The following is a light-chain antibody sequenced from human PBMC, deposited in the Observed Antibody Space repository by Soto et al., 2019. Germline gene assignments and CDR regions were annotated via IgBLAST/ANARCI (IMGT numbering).Light chain of an antibody. CDR3: NSYTTNSSYV. V-gene: IGLV2-14*01. CDR2: AVS. Sequence: QSALTQPGSVSGSPGQSITISCTGTSSDVGASIFVSWYQQHPGKAPKLMIYAVSSRPSGVSYRFSGSKSGNTASLTISGLQAEDEADYYCNSYTTNSSYVFGTGTKVTVL. CDR1: SSDVGASIF. J-gene: IGLJ1*01.